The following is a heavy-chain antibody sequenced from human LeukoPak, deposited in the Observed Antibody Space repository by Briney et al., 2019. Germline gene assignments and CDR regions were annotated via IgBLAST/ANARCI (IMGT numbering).Heavy chain of an antibody. CDR3: ARVVGYYYDSSAPGGGD. CDR1: GYTFTSYY. V-gene: IGHV1-46*03. CDR2: INPSGGST. Sequence: ASVKVSCKASGYTFTSYYMHWVRQAPGQGLEWMGIINPSGGSTSYAQKFLGRVTMTRDTSTSTVYMELSSLRSEDTAVYYCARVVGYYYDSSAPGGGDWGQGTLVTVSS. J-gene: IGHJ4*02. D-gene: IGHD3-22*01.